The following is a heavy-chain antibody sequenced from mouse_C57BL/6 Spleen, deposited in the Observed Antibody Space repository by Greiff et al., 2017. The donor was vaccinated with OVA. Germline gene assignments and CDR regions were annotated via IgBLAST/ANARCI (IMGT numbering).Heavy chain of an antibody. CDR2: IWSGGST. Sequence: VHLVESGPGLVQPSQSLSITCTVSGFSLTSYGVHWVRQSPGKGLEWLGVIWSGGSTDYNAAFISRLSISKDNSKSQVFFIMNSLQADDTAIYYCARNNGYDDYAMDYWGQGTSVTVSS. D-gene: IGHD2-2*01. J-gene: IGHJ4*01. V-gene: IGHV2-2*01. CDR1: GFSLTSYG. CDR3: ARNNGYDDYAMDY.